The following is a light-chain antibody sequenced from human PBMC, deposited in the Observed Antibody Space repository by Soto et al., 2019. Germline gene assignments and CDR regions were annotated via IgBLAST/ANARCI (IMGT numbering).Light chain of an antibody. V-gene: IGKV1-39*01. J-gene: IGKJ3*01. CDR3: QQSNSTPRG. CDR2: AAS. Sequence: DIQMTQSPSSLSASVGDRVTLTCRASQSISSYLNWYQQKPGKAPKLLIYAASSLQSGVPSRFSGSGSGTDFTLTISRLQPEDLATYYCQQSNSTPRGFGPGTKVDIK. CDR1: QSISSY.